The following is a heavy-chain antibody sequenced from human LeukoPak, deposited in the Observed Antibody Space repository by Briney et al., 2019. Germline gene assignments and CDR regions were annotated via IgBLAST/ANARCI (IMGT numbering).Heavy chain of an antibody. CDR3: ARSYSYDSSGYYGAK. CDR2: INPNSGGT. Sequence: SVKVSCKASGYTFTGQYIHWVRQAPGQGPEWMGWINPNSGGTNYAQKFQGRVTMTRDTSISTAYMEVSSLRSDDTAVYYCARSYSYDSSGYYGAKWGQGTLVTVSS. V-gene: IGHV1-2*02. D-gene: IGHD3-22*01. CDR1: GYTFTGQY. J-gene: IGHJ4*02.